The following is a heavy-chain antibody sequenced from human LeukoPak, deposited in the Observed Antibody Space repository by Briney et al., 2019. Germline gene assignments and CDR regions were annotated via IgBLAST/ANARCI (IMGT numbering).Heavy chain of an antibody. CDR1: GGSISSSSYY. V-gene: IGHV4-39*01. Sequence: SETPSLTCTVSGGSISSSSYYWGWIRQPPGKGLEWIGSIYYSGSTYYNPSLKSRVTISVDTSKNQFSLRLSSVTAADTAVYYCAREEKRTMVRGVIIPSGYYYGMDVWGQGTTVTVSS. CDR3: AREEKRTMVRGVIIPSGYYYGMDV. D-gene: IGHD3-10*01. J-gene: IGHJ6*02. CDR2: IYYSGST.